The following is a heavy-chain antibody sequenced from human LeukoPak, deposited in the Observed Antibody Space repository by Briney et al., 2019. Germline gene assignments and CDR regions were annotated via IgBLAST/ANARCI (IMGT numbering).Heavy chain of an antibody. CDR3: ARGDDFGYL. CDR1: GFTFSDYW. V-gene: IGHV3-74*01. J-gene: IGHJ4*02. D-gene: IGHD4/OR15-4a*01. CDR2: INSDGSST. Sequence: PGGSLGLSCAASGFTFSDYWMHWVRQAPGKGLVWVSRINSDGSSTNYADSVKGRFTSSRDNAKNTLYLQMNSLRAEDTAVYYCARGDDFGYLWGQGTLVTVSS.